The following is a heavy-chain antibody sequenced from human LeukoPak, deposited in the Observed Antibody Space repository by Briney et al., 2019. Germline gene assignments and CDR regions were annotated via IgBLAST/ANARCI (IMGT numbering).Heavy chain of an antibody. J-gene: IGHJ4*02. CDR2: IRYDGSNK. V-gene: IGHV3-30*02. D-gene: IGHD3-10*01. Sequence: GGPLRLSCAASGFTFSSYGMHWVRQAPGKGLGWVAFIRYDGSNKYYADSVKGRFTISRDNSKNTLYLQMNSLRAEDTAVYYCAKEEGYYYGSGSAEHYFDYWGQGTLVTVSS. CDR3: AKEEGYYYGSGSAEHYFDY. CDR1: GFTFSSYG.